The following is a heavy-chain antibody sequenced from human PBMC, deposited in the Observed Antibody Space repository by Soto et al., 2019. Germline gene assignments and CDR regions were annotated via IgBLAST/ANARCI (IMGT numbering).Heavy chain of an antibody. CDR3: ARYVNPYDTAVWFDP. CDR1: GGSTSNYF. V-gene: IGHV4-59*01. Sequence: QVQLQESGPGLVKPSETLSLTCTVSGGSTSNYFWSWIRQPPGKGLEWIGCIYYSGTTNYNSSLKSRVTISLDTSKNQFSLRLRSVTAADTAVYYCARYVNPYDTAVWFDPWGQGTLVTVSS. CDR2: IYYSGTT. D-gene: IGHD3-9*01. J-gene: IGHJ5*02.